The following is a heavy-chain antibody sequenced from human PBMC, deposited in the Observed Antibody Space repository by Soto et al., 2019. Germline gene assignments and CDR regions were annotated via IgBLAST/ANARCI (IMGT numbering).Heavy chain of an antibody. CDR2: IIPILGIA. CDR3: ARDRATYYCSGGSCNYYYYGMDV. J-gene: IGHJ6*02. D-gene: IGHD2-15*01. V-gene: IGHV1-69*08. Sequence: QVQLVQSGAEVKKPGSSVKVSCKASGGTFSSYTISWVRQAPGQGLEWMGRIIPILGIANYAQKFQGRVTITADKSTSTAYMELSSLRSEDTAVYYCARDRATYYCSGGSCNYYYYGMDVWGQGTTVTVSS. CDR1: GGTFSSYT.